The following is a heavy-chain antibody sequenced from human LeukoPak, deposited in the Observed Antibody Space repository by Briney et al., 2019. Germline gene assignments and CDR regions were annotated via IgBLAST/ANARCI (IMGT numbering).Heavy chain of an antibody. CDR2: ISGSGDIT. D-gene: IGHD4/OR15-4a*01. CDR3: AKRAGYYFDY. V-gene: IGHV3-23*01. Sequence: PGGSLRLSCAASGFTFSSYAMSWVRRAPGKGLEWVSVISGSGDITYYADSVKGGFTISRDNSKNTLYLQMNSLRAEDTAVYYCAKRAGYYFDYWGQGTLVTVSS. CDR1: GFTFSSYA. J-gene: IGHJ4*02.